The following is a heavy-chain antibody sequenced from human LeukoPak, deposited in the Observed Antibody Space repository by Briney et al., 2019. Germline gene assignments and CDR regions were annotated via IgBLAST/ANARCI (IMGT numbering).Heavy chain of an antibody. D-gene: IGHD2-15*01. CDR1: GFTFSSYA. J-gene: IGHJ4*02. CDR2: ISYDGSNK. CDR3: AKSHCSGGSCYSGGFDY. Sequence: PGRSLRLSCAASGFTFSSYAMHWVRQAPGKGLEWVAVISYDGSNKYYADSVKGRFTISRDNSKNTLYLQMNSLRAEDTAVYYCAKSHCSGGSCYSGGFDYWGQGTLVTVSS. V-gene: IGHV3-30-3*02.